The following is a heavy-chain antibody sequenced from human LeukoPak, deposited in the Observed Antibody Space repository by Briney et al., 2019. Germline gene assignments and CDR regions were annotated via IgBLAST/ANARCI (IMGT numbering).Heavy chain of an antibody. J-gene: IGHJ6*02. CDR1: GGSVSSSY. Sequence: SETLSLTFTVFGGSVSSSYWSWIRQPPGKGLEWIGHIYYSGTTSGNTNYNPSLYSRVTISIDTAKNQFSLQVRSVTAADTAVYYCARGSGRYYYYGVDVWGQGTTVAVSS. CDR2: IYYSGTTSGNT. V-gene: IGHV4-59*02. D-gene: IGHD7-27*01. CDR3: ARGSGRYYYYGVDV.